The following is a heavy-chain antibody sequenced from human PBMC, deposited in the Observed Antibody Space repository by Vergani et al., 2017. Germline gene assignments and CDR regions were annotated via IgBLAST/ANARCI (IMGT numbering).Heavy chain of an antibody. Sequence: QVQLVESGGGVVQPGRSLRLSCAASGFTFSSYAMHWVRQAPGKGLEWVAVISYDGSNKYYADSVKGRFTISRDNSKNTLYLQMNSLRAEDTAVYYCARACPGQLGDYFDYWGQGTLVTVSS. J-gene: IGHJ4*02. CDR3: ARACPGQLGDYFDY. CDR1: GFTFSSYA. V-gene: IGHV3-30-3*01. CDR2: ISYDGSNK. D-gene: IGHD6-6*01.